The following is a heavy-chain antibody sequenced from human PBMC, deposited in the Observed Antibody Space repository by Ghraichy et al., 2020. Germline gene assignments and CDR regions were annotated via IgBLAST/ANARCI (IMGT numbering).Heavy chain of an antibody. CDR1: GYTFTSYQ. J-gene: IGHJ6*02. CDR2: IKPSGGST. CDR3: ARGGWYGSGPNYAMDV. Sequence: ASVKVSCKASGYTFTSYQMHWVRQAPGQGLEWMGIIKPSGGSTSYAQKFRGRVTMTRDTSTSTVYMELSSLRSEDSAVYYCARGGWYGSGPNYAMDVWGQGTAVSVSS. V-gene: IGHV1-46*01. D-gene: IGHD3-10*01.